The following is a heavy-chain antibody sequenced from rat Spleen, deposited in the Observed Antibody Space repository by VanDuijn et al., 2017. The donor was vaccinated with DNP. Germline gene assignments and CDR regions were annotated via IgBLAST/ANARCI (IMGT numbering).Heavy chain of an antibody. Sequence: EVQLVESGGGLAQPGRSLKLSCAASGFTFSDYYMAWVRRAPAKGLEGVAYSSYDGVSTYNGDSVRGRFTISRDNAKSTLYLQMNSLRSEDMATYYCARHVLPLRVWDYWGQGVVVTVSS. CDR1: GFTFSDYY. J-gene: IGHJ2*01. D-gene: IGHD1-4*01. V-gene: IGHV5-22*01. CDR3: ARHVLPLRVWDY. CDR2: SSYDGVST.